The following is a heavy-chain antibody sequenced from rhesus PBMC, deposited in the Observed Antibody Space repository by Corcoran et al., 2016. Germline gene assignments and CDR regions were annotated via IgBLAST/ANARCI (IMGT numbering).Heavy chain of an antibody. D-gene: IGHD2-27*01. J-gene: IGHJ4*01. CDR1: GGSISSRY. CDR2: IYGSGSST. CDR3: VREVVLTAMQYFDY. V-gene: IGHV4-169*02. Sequence: QLQLQESGPGLVKPSETLSVTCAVSGGSISSRYWSWIRQAPGKGLEWIGYIYGSGSSTNNNPSLKSRVTLSVDTSKNQFSLKLSSVTAADTAVYYCVREVVLTAMQYFDYWGQGVLVTVSS.